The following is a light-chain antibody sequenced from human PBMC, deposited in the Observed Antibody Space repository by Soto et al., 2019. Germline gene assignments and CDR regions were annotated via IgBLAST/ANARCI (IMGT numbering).Light chain of an antibody. J-gene: IGKJ1*01. CDR3: QHDNCYSEA. V-gene: IGKV1-5*03. CDR2: KAC. Sequence: DIQMTQSPSTLSGSVGDRVTITCLASQTISICLASYQQKPGKAPKLLIYKACTLKSGVPSRFSGSGSGTEFTLTISILQPDDFATYCCQHDNCYSEAFGQGTKVDIK. CDR1: QTISIC.